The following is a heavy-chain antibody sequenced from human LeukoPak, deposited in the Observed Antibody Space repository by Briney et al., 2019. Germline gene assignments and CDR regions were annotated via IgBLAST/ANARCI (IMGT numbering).Heavy chain of an antibody. Sequence: ASVKVSCKASGYTFTSYDINWVRQATGQGLEWMGWMNPNSGNTGYAQKFQGRVTMTRNTSISTAYMELSSLRSEDTAVYYCARGLRTMSVVGMDVWGQGTTVTVSS. V-gene: IGHV1-8*01. J-gene: IGHJ6*02. CDR1: GYTFTSYD. CDR2: MNPNSGNT. CDR3: ARGLRTMSVVGMDV. D-gene: IGHD3-10*02.